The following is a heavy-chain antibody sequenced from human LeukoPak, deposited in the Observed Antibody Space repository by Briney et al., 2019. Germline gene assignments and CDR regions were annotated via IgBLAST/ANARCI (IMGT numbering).Heavy chain of an antibody. CDR3: AKAPGPFGYYFDY. Sequence: GGSLRLSCAASGFTFSNYGMSWVRQAPGKGLEWVSAISGSGDYTYYADSVKGRFTISRDNSKNTLYLQMNSLRAEDTAVYYCAKAPGPFGYYFDYWGQGTLVTVSS. D-gene: IGHD3-3*01. CDR2: ISGSGDYT. J-gene: IGHJ4*02. V-gene: IGHV3-23*01. CDR1: GFTFSNYG.